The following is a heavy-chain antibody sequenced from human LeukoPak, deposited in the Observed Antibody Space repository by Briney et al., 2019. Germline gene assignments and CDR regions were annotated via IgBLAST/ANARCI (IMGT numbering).Heavy chain of an antibody. CDR1: GFTFSSYW. J-gene: IGHJ4*02. V-gene: IGHV3-7*03. CDR2: IKQDGSEK. CDR3: ARENNIVVVPADFDY. Sequence: GGSLRLSCAASGFTFSSYWMSWVRQALGKGLEWVANIKQDGSEKYYVDSVKGRFTISRDNAKNSLYLQMNSLRAEDTAVYYCARENNIVVVPADFDYWGQGTLVTVSS. D-gene: IGHD2-2*01.